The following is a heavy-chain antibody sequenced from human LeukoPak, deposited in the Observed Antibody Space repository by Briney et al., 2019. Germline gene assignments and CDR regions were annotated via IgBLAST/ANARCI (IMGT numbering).Heavy chain of an antibody. Sequence: GGSLRLSCTASGFTLSNAWMNWVRQAPGKGLEWVGRIKGKTDGGTTDYAAPVKGRFTISRDDSTNTLYLQMNSLKTEDTAVYYCARDSTPVAGPYYYYYGMDVWGQGTTVTVSS. V-gene: IGHV3-15*01. CDR2: IKGKTDGGTT. D-gene: IGHD6-19*01. J-gene: IGHJ6*02. CDR1: GFTLSNAW. CDR3: ARDSTPVAGPYYYYYGMDV.